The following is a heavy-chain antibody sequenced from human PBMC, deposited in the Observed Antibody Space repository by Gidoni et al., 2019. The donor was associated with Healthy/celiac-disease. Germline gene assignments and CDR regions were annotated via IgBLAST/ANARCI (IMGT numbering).Heavy chain of an antibody. V-gene: IGHV4-34*01. CDR2: INHGGST. CDR1: GGSFSGYY. D-gene: IGHD6-13*01. CDR3: ARGGNSSSWSNWFDP. Sequence: QVQLQQWGAGLLKPSETLSLTCAVYGGSFSGYYWSWIRQPPGKGLEWIGEINHGGSTNYNPSLKSRVTISVDTSKNQFSLKLSSVTAADTAVYYCARGGNSSSWSNWFDPWGQGTLVTVSS. J-gene: IGHJ5*02.